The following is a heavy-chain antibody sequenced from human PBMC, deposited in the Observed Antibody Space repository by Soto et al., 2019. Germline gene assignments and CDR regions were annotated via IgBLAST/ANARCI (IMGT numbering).Heavy chain of an antibody. V-gene: IGHV4-31*03. CDR2: IYYSGST. J-gene: IGHJ5*02. CDR3: ARDRRFGGNSGNNWFDP. D-gene: IGHD2-21*02. CDR1: GGSISGYY. Sequence: PSETLSLTCTVSGGSISGYYWSWIRQHPGKGLEWIGYIYYSGSTYYNPSLKSRVTISVDTSKNQFSLKPSSVTAADTAVYYCARDRRFGGNSGNNWFDPWGQGTLVTVSS.